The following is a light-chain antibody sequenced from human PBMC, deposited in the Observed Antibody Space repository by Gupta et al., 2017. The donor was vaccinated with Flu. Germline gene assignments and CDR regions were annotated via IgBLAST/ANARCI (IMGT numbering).Light chain of an antibody. CDR1: QGIASY. Sequence: DIHLTQSPSFLSASVGDRVTITCRASQGIASYLAWYQQKPGKAPNLLIYAVSTLQSGVPSRFSGSGSGTEFTLTISSLQPEDVAVYFCQQHNNYPPITFGEGTRVE. CDR2: AVS. J-gene: IGKJ5*01. CDR3: QQHNNYPPIT. V-gene: IGKV1-9*01.